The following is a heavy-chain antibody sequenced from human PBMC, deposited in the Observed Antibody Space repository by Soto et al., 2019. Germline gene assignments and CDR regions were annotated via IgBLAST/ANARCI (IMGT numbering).Heavy chain of an antibody. J-gene: IGHJ6*02. V-gene: IGHV1-69*12. CDR3: ARQGAALRDYYYGMDV. D-gene: IGHD6-25*01. CDR1: GGTFSSYA. CDR2: IIPIFGTA. Sequence: QVQLVQSGAEVKKPGSSVKVSCKASGGTFSSYAISWVRQAPGQGLEWMGGIIPIFGTANYAQKFQGRVKSTADESTSTAYMELSSLRSEDTAVYYCARQGAALRDYYYGMDVWGQGTTVTVSS.